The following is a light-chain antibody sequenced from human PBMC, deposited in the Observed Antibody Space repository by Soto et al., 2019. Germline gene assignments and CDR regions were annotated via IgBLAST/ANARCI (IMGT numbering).Light chain of an antibody. J-gene: IGLJ2*01. Sequence: QSVLTQPASVSGSPGQSITISCTGTSSDVGSYNLVSWYQQHPGKAPKLMIYEGSKRPSGVSNRFSGSKSGNTASLTISGLQAEYEDDYYCCSYAGSSTFVVFGVGTKLTVL. V-gene: IGLV2-23*03. CDR3: CSYAGSSTFVV. CDR2: EGS. CDR1: SSDVGSYNL.